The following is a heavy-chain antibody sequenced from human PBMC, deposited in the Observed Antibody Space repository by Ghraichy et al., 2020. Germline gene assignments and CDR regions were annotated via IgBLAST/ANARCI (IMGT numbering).Heavy chain of an antibody. Sequence: SETLSLTCTVSGGSISSYYWSWIRQPPGKGLEWIGYIYYSGSTNYNPSLKSRVTISVDTSKNQFSLKLSSVTAADTAVYYCARLWGMYSSSWYEYYYYYGMDVWGQGTTVTVSS. J-gene: IGHJ6*02. CDR2: IYYSGST. CDR1: GGSISSYY. D-gene: IGHD6-13*01. V-gene: IGHV4-59*08. CDR3: ARLWGMYSSSWYEYYYYYGMDV.